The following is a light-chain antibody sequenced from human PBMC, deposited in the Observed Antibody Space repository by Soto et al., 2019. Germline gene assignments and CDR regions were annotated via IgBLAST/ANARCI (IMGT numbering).Light chain of an antibody. J-gene: IGKJ1*01. CDR2: KAS. CDR1: QTISSW. CDR3: QHYNRYPEA. V-gene: IGKV1-5*03. Sequence: DIQITQSPSTLSGSVGDRVTIPCRASQTISSWLAWYPQKPGKAPKLLIYKASSLKSGVPSVCSGSGAGTDCTRTISSLQPDDVETDECQHYNRYPEAFGPGTQVDIK.